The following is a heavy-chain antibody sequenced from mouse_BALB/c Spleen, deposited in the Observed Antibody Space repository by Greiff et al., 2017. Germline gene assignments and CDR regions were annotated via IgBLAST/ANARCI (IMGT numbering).Heavy chain of an antibody. V-gene: IGHV1-69*02. CDR3: TRGDGYYPYFDY. Sequence: QVQLQQPGAELVRPGASVKLSCKASGYTFTSYWINWVKQRPGQGLEWIGNIYPSDSYTNYNQKFKDKATLTVDKSSSTAYMQLNSPTSEDSAVYYCTRGDGYYPYFDYWGQGTTLTVSS. CDR2: IYPSDSYT. CDR1: GYTFTSYW. J-gene: IGHJ2*01. D-gene: IGHD2-3*01.